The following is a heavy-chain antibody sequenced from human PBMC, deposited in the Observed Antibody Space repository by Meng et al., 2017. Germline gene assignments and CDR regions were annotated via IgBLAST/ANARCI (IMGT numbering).Heavy chain of an antibody. CDR3: ASPYSSKDV. J-gene: IGHJ6*02. CDR1: GFTFSSYA. CDR2: ISGSGEST. D-gene: IGHD6-13*01. V-gene: IGHV3-23*01. Sequence: GESLKISCAASGFTFSSYAMSWVRQAPGKGLEWVSGISGSGESTSYADSVKGRFTISRDNSKNTLYLQMNSLRAEDTAVYYCASPYSSKDVWGQGTTVTVSS.